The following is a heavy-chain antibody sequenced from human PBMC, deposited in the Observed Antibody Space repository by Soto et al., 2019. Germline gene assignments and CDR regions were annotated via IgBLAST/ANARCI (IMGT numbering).Heavy chain of an antibody. CDR2: IRGTAYGGTT. CDR3: TRQRDCSSTSCLSYYYLCMDV. CDR1: GFSFGDYA. J-gene: IGHJ6*02. Sequence: EVRLVESGGGLVEPGRSLRLSCTASGFSFGDYAMSWFRQTPGKGPEWVCFIRGTAYGGTTQYAASVKGRFSISRDDSKNIAYLQMNSLKTEDTAVYYCTRQRDCSSTSCLSYYYLCMDVWGQGTPVTVSS. D-gene: IGHD2-2*01. V-gene: IGHV3-49*03.